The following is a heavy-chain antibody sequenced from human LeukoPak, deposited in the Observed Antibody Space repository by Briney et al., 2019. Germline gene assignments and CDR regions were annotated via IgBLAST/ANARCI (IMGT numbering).Heavy chain of an antibody. CDR1: GFTFSSYS. Sequence: GGSLRLSXAASGFTFSSYSMNWVRQAPGKGLEWLSSISSSSYIYYADSVKGRFTISRDNAKNSLYLQMNSLRAEDTAVYYCARDQGYWGQGTLVTVSS. CDR2: ISSSSYI. CDR3: ARDQGY. V-gene: IGHV3-21*01. J-gene: IGHJ4*02.